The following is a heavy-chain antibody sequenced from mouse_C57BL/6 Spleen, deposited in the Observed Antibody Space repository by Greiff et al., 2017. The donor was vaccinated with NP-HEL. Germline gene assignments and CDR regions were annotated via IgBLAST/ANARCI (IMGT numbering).Heavy chain of an antibody. D-gene: IGHD2-10*02. J-gene: IGHJ2*01. CDR1: GYTFTDYY. Sequence: EVQLQQSGPELVKPGASVKISCKASGYTFTDYYMNWVKQSHGKSLEWIGDINPNNGGTSYNQKFKGKATLTVDKSSSTAYMELRSLTSEDSAVYYYARDVWSDYWGQGTTLTVSS. V-gene: IGHV1-26*01. CDR2: INPNNGGT. CDR3: ARDVWSDY.